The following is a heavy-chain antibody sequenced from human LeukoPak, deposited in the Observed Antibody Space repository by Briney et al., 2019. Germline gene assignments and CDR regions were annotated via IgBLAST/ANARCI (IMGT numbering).Heavy chain of an antibody. V-gene: IGHV1-69*05. D-gene: IGHD3-10*01. CDR1: GGTFSSYA. Sequence: RASVKVSCKASGGTFSSYAISWVRQAPGQGLEWMGRIIPIFGTANYAQKFQGRVTITTDESTSTAYMERSSLRSEDTAVYYCARDQVVRGSNWFDPWGQGTLVTVSS. CDR2: IIPIFGTA. CDR3: ARDQVVRGSNWFDP. J-gene: IGHJ5*02.